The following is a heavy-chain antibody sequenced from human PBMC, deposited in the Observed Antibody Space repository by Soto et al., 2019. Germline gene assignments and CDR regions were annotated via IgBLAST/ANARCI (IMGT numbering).Heavy chain of an antibody. D-gene: IGHD6-25*01. J-gene: IGHJ4*02. CDR1: GFTFSSYA. CDR2: ISYDGSNK. CDR3: ARDFYSSGNY. Sequence: QPGGSLRLSCAASGFTFSSYAMHWVRQAPGKGLEWVAVISYDGSNKYYADSVKGRFTISRDNSKNTLYLQMNSLRAEDTAVYYCARDFYSSGNYWGQGTLVTVSS. V-gene: IGHV3-30-3*01.